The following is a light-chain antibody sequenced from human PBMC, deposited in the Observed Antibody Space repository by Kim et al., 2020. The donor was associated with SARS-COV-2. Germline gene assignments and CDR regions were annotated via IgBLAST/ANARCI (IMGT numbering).Light chain of an antibody. CDR3: QAWDSTFYV. CDR2: QDS. V-gene: IGLV3-1*01. J-gene: IGLJ1*01. CDR1: KLGNKY. Sequence: SYELTQSPSVSVSPGQTASITCSGDKLGNKYAYWYQQKPGQSPVLVIYQDSKRPSGIPERFSGSNSGNTATLTISGTQAMDEADYYCQAWDSTFYVFGTGTKVTVL.